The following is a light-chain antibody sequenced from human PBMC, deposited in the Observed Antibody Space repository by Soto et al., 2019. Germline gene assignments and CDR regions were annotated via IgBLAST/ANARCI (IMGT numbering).Light chain of an antibody. CDR1: QSVSSSY. V-gene: IGKV3-20*01. CDR3: HQYGSSPYT. CDR2: DAP. J-gene: IGKJ2*01. Sequence: EIVLTQSPGTLSLSPVERATLSCRASQSVSSSYLAWYQQKPGQAPRLLIYDAPSRATGIPDRFSGSGSGTDFTLTISRLEPEDFAVYFCHQYGSSPYTFGQGTKLEIK.